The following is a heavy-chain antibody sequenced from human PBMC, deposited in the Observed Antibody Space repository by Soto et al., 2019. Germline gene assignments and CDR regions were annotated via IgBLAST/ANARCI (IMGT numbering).Heavy chain of an antibody. J-gene: IGHJ4*02. V-gene: IGHV5-51*01. CDR3: ARHDAEAGELSFGPYFDY. CDR1: GYSFTSYW. D-gene: IGHD3-16*02. Sequence: GESLKISCKGSGYSFTSYWIGWVRQMPGKGLEWMGIIYPGDSDTRYSPSFQGQVTISADKSISTAYLQWSSLKASDTAMYYCARHDAEAGELSFGPYFDYWGQGTLVTVSS. CDR2: IYPGDSDT.